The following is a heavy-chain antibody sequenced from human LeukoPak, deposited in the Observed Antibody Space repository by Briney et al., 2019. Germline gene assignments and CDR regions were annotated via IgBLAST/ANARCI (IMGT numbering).Heavy chain of an antibody. CDR1: GFTFSKYW. CDR2: INQDGSEE. J-gene: IGHJ4*02. Sequence: GGSLRLSCAASGFTFSKYWMSWVRQATGKGREWVAHINQDGSEEHYMDSVKARFIISRDNAKNSLSLQMDSLRAEDTAVYYCVRDGRVSGYDLLDYWGQGTLVTVSS. V-gene: IGHV3-7*01. D-gene: IGHD5-12*01. CDR3: VRDGRVSGYDLLDY.